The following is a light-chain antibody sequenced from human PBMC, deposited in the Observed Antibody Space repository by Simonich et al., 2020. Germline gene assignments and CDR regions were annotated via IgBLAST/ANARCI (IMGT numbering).Light chain of an antibody. CDR2: GAS. Sequence: EIVMTQSPATLSVSPGERATLSCRASPSVSSNLAWYQQKPGQAPRLLIYGASTRATCVPARFSGSGSGTEFTLTISSMQSEDFAVYYCQQYNNWPPVTFGQGTKLEIK. CDR1: PSVSSN. V-gene: IGKV3-15*01. CDR3: QQYNNWPPVT. J-gene: IGKJ2*01.